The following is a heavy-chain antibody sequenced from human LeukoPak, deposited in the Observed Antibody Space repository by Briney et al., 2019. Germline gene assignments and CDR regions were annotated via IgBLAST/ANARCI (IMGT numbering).Heavy chain of an antibody. Sequence: PGGSQRLSCAASGFTFSSYWMSWVRQAPGKGLEWVANIKQDGSEKYYVDSVKGRFTISRDNAKNSLYLQMNSLRAEDTAVYYCARDPGVDDFWSGYYRSPGYYFDYWGQGTLVTVSS. CDR3: ARDPGVDDFWSGYYRSPGYYFDY. V-gene: IGHV3-7*01. D-gene: IGHD3-3*01. CDR2: IKQDGSEK. CDR1: GFTFSSYW. J-gene: IGHJ4*02.